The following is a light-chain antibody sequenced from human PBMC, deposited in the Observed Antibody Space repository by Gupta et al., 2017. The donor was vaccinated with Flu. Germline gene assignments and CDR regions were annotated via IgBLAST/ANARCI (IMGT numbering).Light chain of an antibody. J-gene: IGLJ2*01. CDR3: QAGDSSVVV. Sequence: SSELTQPPSVSVSPGQTASITCSGVKLGDKYACGYQHKPGQSPVLVIYQDSKRPSGIPGRFSGSNSGNTATLTIRGTQAWDEADYDCQAGDSSVVVFGGGTKLTVL. CDR1: KLGDKY. CDR2: QDS. V-gene: IGLV3-1*01.